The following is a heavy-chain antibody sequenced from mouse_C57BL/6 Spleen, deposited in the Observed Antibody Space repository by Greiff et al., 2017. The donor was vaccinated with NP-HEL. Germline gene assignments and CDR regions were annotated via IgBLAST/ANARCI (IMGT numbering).Heavy chain of an antibody. CDR3: ARHENDGYYTYYAMDY. V-gene: IGHV1-62-2*01. CDR1: GYTFTEYT. CDR2: FYPGSGSI. J-gene: IGHJ4*01. D-gene: IGHD2-3*01. Sequence: QVQLKESGAELVKPGASVKLSCKASGYTFTEYTIHWVKQRSGQGLEWIGWFYPGSGSIKYNEKFKDKATLTADKSSSTVYMELSRLTSEDSAVYFCARHENDGYYTYYAMDYWGQGTSVTVSS.